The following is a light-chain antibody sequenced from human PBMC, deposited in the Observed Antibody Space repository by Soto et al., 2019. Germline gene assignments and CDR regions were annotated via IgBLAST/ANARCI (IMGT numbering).Light chain of an antibody. Sequence: DMQMTQSPSSLSASVGDRLTITCQASEDINNYLNWYQQKPGKAPKLLIYEASTLETGVPSRFSGSGSGTDFTFTISSLQPEDTGIYYCQQYDELPSLTFGGGTKVEIK. CDR2: EAS. J-gene: IGKJ4*01. CDR3: QQYDELPSLT. V-gene: IGKV1-33*01. CDR1: EDINNY.